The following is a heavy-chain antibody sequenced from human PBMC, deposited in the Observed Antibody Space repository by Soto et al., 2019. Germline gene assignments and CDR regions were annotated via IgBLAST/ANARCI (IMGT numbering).Heavy chain of an antibody. CDR1: GFIISDYG. CDR2: FSGGGGGT. D-gene: IGHD1-1*01. V-gene: IGHV3-23*01. Sequence: EVQLLESGGGLVQPGGYLRLSCAVSGFIISDYGVTWVRQAPGKGLEWVSGFSGGGGGTFYADSVKGRFTISRDDPKNTAYLQMNSLGAEDTAVYYCVRWNGFGDRWGHGTLVTVSS. J-gene: IGHJ5*02. CDR3: VRWNGFGDR.